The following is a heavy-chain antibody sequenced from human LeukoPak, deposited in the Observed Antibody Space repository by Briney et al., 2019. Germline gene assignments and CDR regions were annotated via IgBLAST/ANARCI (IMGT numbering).Heavy chain of an antibody. J-gene: IGHJ4*02. Sequence: SQTLSPTCTVSGGSISSSSYYWGWIRRPPGKGLEWIGSIYYSGSTYYNPSLKSRFTVSVDTSKNQFSLKLSSVTAADTAVYYCVRGSTLRHYQYWGQGTLVTVSS. CDR2: IYYSGST. V-gene: IGHV4-39*01. D-gene: IGHD3-16*01. CDR1: GGSISSSSYY. CDR3: VRGSTLRHYQY.